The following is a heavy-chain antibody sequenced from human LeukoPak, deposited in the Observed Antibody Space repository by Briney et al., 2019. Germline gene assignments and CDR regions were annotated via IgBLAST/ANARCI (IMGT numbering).Heavy chain of an antibody. V-gene: IGHV3-21*01. CDR2: ISSSSSYI. D-gene: IGHD5-18*01. CDR1: GFTFSSYS. CDR3: ARDGRKIQLWLRGYWFDP. Sequence: GGSLRLSCAASGFTFSSYSMNWVRQAPGKGLEWVSSISSSSSYIYYADSVKGRFTISRDNAKNSLYLQMNSLRAKDTAVYYCARDGRKIQLWLRGYWFDPWGQGTLVTVSS. J-gene: IGHJ5*02.